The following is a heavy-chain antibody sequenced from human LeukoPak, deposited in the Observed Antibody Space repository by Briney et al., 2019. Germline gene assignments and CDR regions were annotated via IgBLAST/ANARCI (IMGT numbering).Heavy chain of an antibody. CDR1: GFTFDDYA. D-gene: IGHD6-19*01. CDR2: INWNGRSR. J-gene: IGHJ4*02. CDR3: ASSRDFIAVTGPFDY. Sequence: LAGRSLRLSCAASGFTFDDYAMHWVRQAPGKGLEWVSGINWNGRSRGYADSVKGRFTISRDNAKNFLYLQMNSLRAEDAALYYCASSRDFIAVTGPFDYWGQGTLVTVSS. V-gene: IGHV3-9*01.